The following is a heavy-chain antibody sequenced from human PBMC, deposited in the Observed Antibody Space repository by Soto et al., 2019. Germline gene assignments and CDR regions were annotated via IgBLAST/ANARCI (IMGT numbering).Heavy chain of an antibody. CDR3: ARPGGYCSGGSWYTDAEYFQH. D-gene: IGHD2-15*01. J-gene: IGHJ1*01. CDR2: INHSGST. Sequence: SETLSLTCAVYGGSFSGYYWSWIRQPPGKGLEWIGEINHSGSTNYNPSLKSRVTISVDTSKNQFSLKLSSVTAADTAVYYCARPGGYCSGGSWYTDAEYFQHWGQGTLVTVSS. V-gene: IGHV4-34*01. CDR1: GGSFSGYY.